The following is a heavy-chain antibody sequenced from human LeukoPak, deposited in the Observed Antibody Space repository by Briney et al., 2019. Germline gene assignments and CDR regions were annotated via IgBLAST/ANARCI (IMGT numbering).Heavy chain of an antibody. V-gene: IGHV4-34*01. CDR2: INHSGST. CDR3: ASAITMVRGGADY. D-gene: IGHD3-10*01. Sequence: PSETLSLTCAVYGGSFSGYYWSWIRQPPGKGLEWIGEINHSGSTNCNPSLKSRVTISVDTSKNQFSLKLSSVTAADTAVYYCASAITMVRGGADYWGQGTLVTVSS. CDR1: GGSFSGYY. J-gene: IGHJ4*02.